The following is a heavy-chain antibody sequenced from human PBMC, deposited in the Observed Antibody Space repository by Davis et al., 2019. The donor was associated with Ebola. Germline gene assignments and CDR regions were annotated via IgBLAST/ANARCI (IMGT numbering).Heavy chain of an antibody. D-gene: IGHD5-12*01. CDR1: GFTFSSYW. Sequence: PGGSLRLSCAVSGFTFSSYWMHWVRQAPGKGLVWVSRINSNGGNILYADFVEGRFTISRDNAKNTLYLQMNSLRVEDTAVYYCGRSPVYSGISRGDFDLWGRGTLVTVSS. V-gene: IGHV3-74*01. CDR2: INSNGGNI. CDR3: GRSPVYSGISRGDFDL. J-gene: IGHJ2*01.